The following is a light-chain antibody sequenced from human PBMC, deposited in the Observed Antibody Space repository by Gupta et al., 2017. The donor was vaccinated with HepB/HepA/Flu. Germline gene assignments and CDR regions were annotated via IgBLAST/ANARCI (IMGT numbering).Light chain of an antibody. CDR3: RYFPQFLT. J-gene: IGKJ4*01. Sequence: DFVMTQSPLSLPVTHGEPASISCRSSQILLHSNGNNYLDWYRQKPGQSPQLLVSWGSKRASGVAQRFSGSGEDTDFRLRSSRGEAEDVGVYYSRYFPQFLTFGAGTKVELK. CDR2: WGS. V-gene: IGKV2-28*01. CDR1: QILLHSNGNNY.